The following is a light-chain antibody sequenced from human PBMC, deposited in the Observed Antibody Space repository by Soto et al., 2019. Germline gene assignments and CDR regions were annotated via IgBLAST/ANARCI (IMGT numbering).Light chain of an antibody. J-gene: IGKJ1*01. CDR2: DAS. CDR3: QQYENYWT. V-gene: IGKV1-5*01. Sequence: DIQMTQSPSTLSATAGDRVTITCRASQGISSWLAWYQHKPGKAPKLLIYDASNLDSGVPSRFSGSGSGTEFSLTISNLQPDDCATYYCQQYENYWTFGQGTRVEIK. CDR1: QGISSW.